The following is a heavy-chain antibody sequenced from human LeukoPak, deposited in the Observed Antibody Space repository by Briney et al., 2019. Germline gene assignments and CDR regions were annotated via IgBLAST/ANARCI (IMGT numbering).Heavy chain of an antibody. D-gene: IGHD2-15*01. CDR1: GYSFTSYW. J-gene: IGHJ4*02. CDR2: IYPGDSDT. Sequence: GESLKISCKGSGYSFTSYWIGWVRQMPGKGLEWMGIIYPGDSDTRYSPSFQGQVTISADKSISTAYPQWSSLKASGTAMYYCARLANPYCSGGSCYTYYFDYWGQGTLVTVSS. V-gene: IGHV5-51*01. CDR3: ARLANPYCSGGSCYTYYFDY.